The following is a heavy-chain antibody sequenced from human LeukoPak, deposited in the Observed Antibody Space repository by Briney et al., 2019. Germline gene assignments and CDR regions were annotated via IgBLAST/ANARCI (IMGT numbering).Heavy chain of an antibody. D-gene: IGHD6-19*01. V-gene: IGHV3-48*01. CDR1: GFTFSSYS. J-gene: IGHJ4*02. CDR2: ISSSSSTI. CDR3: ASTDTAVAGTSAPK. Sequence: PGGSLRLSCAASGFTFSSYSMNWVRQAPGKGLEWVSYISSSSSTIYYADSVKGRFTISRDNAKNSLYLQMNSLRAEDTAVYYCASTDTAVAGTSAPKWGQGTLVTVSS.